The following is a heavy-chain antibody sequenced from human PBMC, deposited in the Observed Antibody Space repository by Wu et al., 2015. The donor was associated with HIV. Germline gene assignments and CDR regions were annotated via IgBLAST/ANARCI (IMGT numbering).Heavy chain of an antibody. V-gene: IGHV1-69*12. CDR2: IIPIFGTA. CDR1: GGTFSSYA. Sequence: QVQLVQSGAEVKKPGSSVKVSCKASGGTFSSYAISWVRQAPGQGLEWMGGIIPIFGTANYAQKFQGRVTITADESTSTAYMELSSLRSEDTAVYYCAREPTSIAAAGSHFDYWGQGNPGHRLL. CDR3: AREPTSIAAAGSHFDY. D-gene: IGHD6-13*01. J-gene: IGHJ4*02.